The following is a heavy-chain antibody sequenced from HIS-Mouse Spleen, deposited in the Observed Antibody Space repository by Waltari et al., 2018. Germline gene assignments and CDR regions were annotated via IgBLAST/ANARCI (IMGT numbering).Heavy chain of an antibody. V-gene: IGHV4-39*07. J-gene: IGHJ2*01. D-gene: IGHD6-13*01. CDR3: AREIPYSSSWYDWYFDL. CDR2: IYYSGGT. CDR1: GGSISSSSYY. Sequence: QLQLQESGPGLVKPSETLSLTCTVSGGSISSSSYYWGWIRQPPGKGLGGIGSIYYSGGTYYNPSLKSRVTISVDTSKNQFSLKLSSVTAADTAVYYCAREIPYSSSWYDWYFDLWGRGTLVTVSS.